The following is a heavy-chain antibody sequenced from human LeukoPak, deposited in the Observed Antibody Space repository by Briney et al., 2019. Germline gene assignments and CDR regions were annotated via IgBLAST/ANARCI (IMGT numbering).Heavy chain of an antibody. Sequence: GGSLRLSCAASGFTFSSYAMSWVRQAPGKGLEWVSAISGSGGSTYYADSVKGRFTISRDNSKNMLYLQMNSLRAEDTAVYYCAKGELLWFGISNWFDPWGQGTLVTVSS. J-gene: IGHJ5*02. V-gene: IGHV3-23*01. CDR3: AKGELLWFGISNWFDP. D-gene: IGHD3-10*01. CDR2: ISGSGGST. CDR1: GFTFSSYA.